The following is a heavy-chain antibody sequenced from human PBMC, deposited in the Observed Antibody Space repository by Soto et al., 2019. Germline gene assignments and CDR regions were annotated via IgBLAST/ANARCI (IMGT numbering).Heavy chain of an antibody. V-gene: IGHV4-39*01. CDR2: IYYSGST. D-gene: IGHD3-10*01. Sequence: SETLSLTCTVSGGSISTSNYYWGWIRQPPGKGLEWIGSIYYSGSTYYNPSLKSRVTISVDTSKNQFSLRLSSVTAVDTAVYLYSRLRIGVWYFAYWGQGTLVPVSS. CDR1: GGSISTSNYY. J-gene: IGHJ4*02. CDR3: SRLRIGVWYFAY.